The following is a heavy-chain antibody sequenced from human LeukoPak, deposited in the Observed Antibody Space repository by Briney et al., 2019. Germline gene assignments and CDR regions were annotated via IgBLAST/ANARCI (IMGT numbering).Heavy chain of an antibody. CDR2: IYYSGST. CDR1: AGSITSGSHH. CDR3: AREARGYFDY. V-gene: IGHV4-39*02. J-gene: IGHJ4*02. Sequence: SETLSLTCTVSAGSITSGSHHWGWIRQPPGKGLEWIGSIYYSGSTYYNPSLKSRVTISVDTSKNQFSLKLSSVTAADTAVYYCAREARGYFDYWGQGTLVTVSS.